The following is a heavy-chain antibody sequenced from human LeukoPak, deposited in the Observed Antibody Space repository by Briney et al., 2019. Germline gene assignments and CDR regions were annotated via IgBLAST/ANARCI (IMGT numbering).Heavy chain of an antibody. D-gene: IGHD3-3*01. Sequence: ASVKVSCKASGYTFTSYGISWVRQAPGQGLEWMGWISAYNGNTNYAHKLQGRVTMTTDTSTSTAYMELRSLRSDDTAVYYCARDAIVRNDFWSGYYLDRGKPGGLNWFDPWGQGTLVTVSS. CDR3: ARDAIVRNDFWSGYYLDRGKPGGLNWFDP. CDR1: GYTFTSYG. J-gene: IGHJ5*02. CDR2: ISAYNGNT. V-gene: IGHV1-18*01.